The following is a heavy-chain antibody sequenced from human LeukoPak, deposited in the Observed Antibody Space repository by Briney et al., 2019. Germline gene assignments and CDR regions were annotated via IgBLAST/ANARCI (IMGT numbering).Heavy chain of an antibody. CDR1: GFTFSSYE. CDR2: ISSSGSTI. D-gene: IGHD1-1*01. J-gene: IGHJ4*02. CDR3: VRDGQELAFDK. V-gene: IGHV3-48*03. Sequence: GGSLRLSCAASGFTFSSYEMNWVRQAPGKGLEWVSYISSSGSTIYYADSVKGRFTISRDNAKNSLYLQMNSLRAEDAAVYYCVRDGQELAFDKWGQGTLVTVSS.